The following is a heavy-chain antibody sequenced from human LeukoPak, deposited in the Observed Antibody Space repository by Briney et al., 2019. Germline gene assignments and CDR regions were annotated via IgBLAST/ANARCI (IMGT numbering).Heavy chain of an antibody. CDR2: IYPDDSDT. V-gene: IGHV5-51*01. D-gene: IGHD6-13*01. CDR3: ARRSIAAAGTFDY. Sequence: GESLKISCKGSGYSFTSYWIGWVRQVPGKGLEWMGIIYPDDSDTTYSPSFQGQVTISADKSISTAYLQWSTLKASDTAIYYCARRSIAAAGTFDYWGERSLVTVSS. CDR1: GYSFTSYW. J-gene: IGHJ4*02.